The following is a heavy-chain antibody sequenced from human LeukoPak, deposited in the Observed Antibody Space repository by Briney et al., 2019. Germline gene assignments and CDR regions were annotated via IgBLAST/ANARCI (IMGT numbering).Heavy chain of an antibody. CDR2: INPNSGDT. CDR3: ARGNYDSSDFEYFQH. Sequence: ASVKVSCKASGYSFTGYYMHWVRQAPGQGLEWMGWINPNSGDTNFAQTFQGRVTMTKDTSTSTVYMEVSRLRSDDTAVFYCARGNYDSSDFEYFQHWGQGTLVTVSS. V-gene: IGHV1-2*02. D-gene: IGHD3-22*01. CDR1: GYSFTGYY. J-gene: IGHJ1*01.